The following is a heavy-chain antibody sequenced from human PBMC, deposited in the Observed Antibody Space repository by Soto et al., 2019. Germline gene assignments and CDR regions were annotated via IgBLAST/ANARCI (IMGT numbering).Heavy chain of an antibody. V-gene: IGHV4-31*03. CDR3: AASCVGCGGFNYYGMDV. D-gene: IGHD2-21*01. CDR1: GGSISSGGYY. J-gene: IGHJ6*02. CDR2: IYYSGST. Sequence: QVQLQESGPGLVKPSQTLSLTCTVSGGSISSGGYYWSWIRQHPGKGLEWIGYIYYSGSTYYNPSLKSRVTLAVDTSKNQFPLKLSSVTAADTAVYYCAASCVGCGGFNYYGMDVWGQGTTVTVSS.